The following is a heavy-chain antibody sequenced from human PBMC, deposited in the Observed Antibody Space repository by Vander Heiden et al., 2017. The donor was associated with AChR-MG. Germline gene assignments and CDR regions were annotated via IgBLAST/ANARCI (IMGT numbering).Heavy chain of an antibody. CDR2: ISYDGSNK. CDR3: ARDVLLWFGELVD. Sequence: QVQLVESGGGAVHPGRSLRLACAASRFTFDSYGMHWVRQAPGKGLEWVAVISYDGSNKYYADSVKGRFTISRDNSKNTLYLQMNSLRAEDTAVYYCARDVLLWFGELVDWGQGTLVTVSS. V-gene: IGHV3-30-3*01. CDR1: RFTFDSYG. D-gene: IGHD3-10*01. J-gene: IGHJ4*02.